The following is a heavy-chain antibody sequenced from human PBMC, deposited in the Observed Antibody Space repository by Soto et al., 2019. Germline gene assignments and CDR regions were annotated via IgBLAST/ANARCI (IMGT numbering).Heavy chain of an antibody. J-gene: IGHJ3*02. D-gene: IGHD3-22*01. CDR3: ASSDDSSGYADI. CDR2: IYYSGST. CDR1: GGSISSGGYY. Sequence: QVQLQESGPGLVKPSQTLSLTCTVSGGSISSGGYYWSWIRQHPGKGLEWIGYIYYSGSTYYNPSLKSRVTISVDTSKNQYSLKLSSVTAAYTAVYYCASSDDSSGYADIWGQGTMVTVSS. V-gene: IGHV4-31*03.